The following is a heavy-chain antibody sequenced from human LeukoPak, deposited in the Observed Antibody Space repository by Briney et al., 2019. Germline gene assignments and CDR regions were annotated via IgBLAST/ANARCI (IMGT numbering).Heavy chain of an antibody. CDR3: ARHFDY. D-gene: IGHD3-3*02. CDR2: INPSGST. J-gene: IGHJ4*02. CDR1: GGSFSGYY. Sequence: SETLSLTCAVYGGSFSGYYWTWVRQPPEKELEWIGEINPSGSTNYNPSLKSRVTISVDTSKNQFSLKLSSVTAADTAVYYCARHFDYWGQGTLVTVSS. V-gene: IGHV4-34*01.